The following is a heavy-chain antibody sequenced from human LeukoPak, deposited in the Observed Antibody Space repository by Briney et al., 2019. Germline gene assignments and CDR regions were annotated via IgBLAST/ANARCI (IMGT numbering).Heavy chain of an antibody. J-gene: IGHJ3*02. CDR2: IYHSGST. V-gene: IGHV4-4*02. D-gene: IGHD2-2*01. Sequence: SETLSLTCAVSGGSISSSNWWSWVRQPPGKGLEWIGEIYHSGSTNYNPSLKSRVTISVAKSKNQFSLKLSSVTAADTAVYYCARAHCSSTSCYEVAFDIWGQGTMVTVSS. CDR1: GGSISSSNW. CDR3: ARAHCSSTSCYEVAFDI.